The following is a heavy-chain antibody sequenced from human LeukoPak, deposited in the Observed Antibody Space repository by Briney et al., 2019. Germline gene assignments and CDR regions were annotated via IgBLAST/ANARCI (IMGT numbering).Heavy chain of an antibody. CDR3: AKKYNTGLDP. V-gene: IGHV3-23*01. Sequence: GGSLRLSCAASGFTFSSYSMNWVRQAPGKGLEWVSDISGSGASTYYADSVKGRFTISRDNSKNTLYLQMNSLRAEDTAVYYCAKKYNTGLDPWGQGTLVTVSS. J-gene: IGHJ5*02. CDR1: GFTFSSYS. CDR2: ISGSGAST. D-gene: IGHD1-14*01.